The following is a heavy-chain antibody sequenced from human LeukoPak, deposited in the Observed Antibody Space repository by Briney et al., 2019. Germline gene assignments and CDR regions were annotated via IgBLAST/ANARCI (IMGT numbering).Heavy chain of an antibody. V-gene: IGHV3-74*01. CDR2: SNGDGGST. CDR1: GFTFSSYW. J-gene: IGHJ4*02. Sequence: GGSLRLSCAAPGFTFSSYWMHWVRQAPGKGLEWVSRSNGDGGSTNYADSVKGRFTISRDNAKNTLYLQMNSLRAEDTAVYYCARGSSTSCYYWGQGTLVTVSS. CDR3: ARGSSTSCYY. D-gene: IGHD2-2*01.